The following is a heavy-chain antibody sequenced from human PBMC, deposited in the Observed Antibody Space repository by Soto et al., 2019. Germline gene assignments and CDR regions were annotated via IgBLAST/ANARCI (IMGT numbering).Heavy chain of an antibody. V-gene: IGHV1-2*04. CDR3: ASGGTSPSSGYGY. D-gene: IGHD6-19*01. CDR2: INPNSGGT. J-gene: IGHJ4*02. Sequence: GASVKVSCKASGYTFTGYYIHCVRQAPGQGPEWMGWINPNSGGTNYAQKLQGWVTMTRDTSISTAYMELSRLRSDDTAVYYCASGGTSPSSGYGYWGQGTLVTVSS. CDR1: GYTFTGYY.